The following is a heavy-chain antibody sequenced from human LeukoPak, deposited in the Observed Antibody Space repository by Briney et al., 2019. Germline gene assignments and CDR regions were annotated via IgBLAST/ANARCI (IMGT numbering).Heavy chain of an antibody. CDR1: GYTFTGYY. Sequence: ASVKVSCKASGYTFTGYYMHWVRQAPGQGLEWMGWINPNSGGTNYAQKFQGRVTMTRDTSISTAYMELSRLRSDDTAVYYCARESIQITMVRGVIFWFDPWGQGTLVTVSS. CDR3: ARESIQITMVRGVIFWFDP. CDR2: INPNSGGT. D-gene: IGHD3-10*01. V-gene: IGHV1-2*02. J-gene: IGHJ5*02.